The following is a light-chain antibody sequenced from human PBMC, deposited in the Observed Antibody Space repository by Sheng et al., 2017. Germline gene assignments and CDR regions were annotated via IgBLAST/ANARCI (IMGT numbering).Light chain of an antibody. CDR1: SSDVGGYNY. J-gene: IGLJ1*01. CDR3: SSQRRSSTYV. CDR2: DVS. Sequence: QSALTQPASVSGSPGQSITISCTGTSSDVGGYNYVSWYQQHPGKAPKLMIYDVSNRPSGVSDRFSGSKSGNTASLTISGLQAEDEADYYCSSQRRSSTYVFGTGTKVTVL. V-gene: IGLV2-14*03.